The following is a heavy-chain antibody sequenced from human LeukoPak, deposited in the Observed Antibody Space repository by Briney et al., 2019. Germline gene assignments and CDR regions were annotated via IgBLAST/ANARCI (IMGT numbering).Heavy chain of an antibody. V-gene: IGHV1-2*02. D-gene: IGHD2-2*01. CDR2: INPNDGDT. CDR3: ARANFLYCSSTTCLFDY. Sequence: ASVKVSCKASGHTFTDYYMHWVRQAPGQGFDWKGWINPNDGDTNYAQKFQGRVTMTRDTSISTAHMEVSRLRSDDTAVYYCARANFLYCSSTTCLFDYWGQGTLVTVSS. J-gene: IGHJ4*02. CDR1: GHTFTDYY.